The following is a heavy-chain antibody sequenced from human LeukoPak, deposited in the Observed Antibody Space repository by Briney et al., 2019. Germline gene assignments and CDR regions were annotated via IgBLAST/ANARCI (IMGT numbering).Heavy chain of an antibody. CDR3: ARVGGGNFCFDY. Sequence: PSQTLSLTCTVSGGSISIGDYYSSCIRQPPGKGLEWIGYIYYSGSTYYNPSLKSRVTISVDTSKNQFSLKLSSVTDADTAVYYCARVGGGNFCFDYWGQGTLVTVSS. J-gene: IGHJ4*02. V-gene: IGHV4-30-4*01. D-gene: IGHD4-23*01. CDR2: IYYSGST. CDR1: GGSISIGDYY.